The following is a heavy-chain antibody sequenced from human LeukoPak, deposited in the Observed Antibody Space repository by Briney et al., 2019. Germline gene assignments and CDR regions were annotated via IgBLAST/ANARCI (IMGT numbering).Heavy chain of an antibody. V-gene: IGHV4-4*07. J-gene: IGHJ6*04. CDR3: ARDLWYSTSSGDV. Sequence: PSETLSLTCTVSGGSISTYYWTWIRQPPGKGLEWIGRIYTSGCTNYNPSLKSRVTMSVDTSKNQFSLKLSSVTAADTAVYYCARDLWYSTSSGDVWGKGTTVTVSS. D-gene: IGHD6-6*01. CDR1: GGSISTYY. CDR2: IYTSGCT.